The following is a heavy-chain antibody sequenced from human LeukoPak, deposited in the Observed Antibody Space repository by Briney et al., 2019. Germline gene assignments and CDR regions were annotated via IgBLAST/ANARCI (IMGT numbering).Heavy chain of an antibody. CDR1: GYTFTSYY. CDR3: AGDQEGFDY. Sequence: GASVKVSCKASGYTFTSYYMHWVRQAPGQGLEWMGIINPSGGSTSYAQKFQGRVTVTRDTSTSTVHMELSGLRSEDTAVYYCAGDQEGFDYWGQGTLVTVSS. V-gene: IGHV1-46*01. CDR2: INPSGGST. J-gene: IGHJ4*02.